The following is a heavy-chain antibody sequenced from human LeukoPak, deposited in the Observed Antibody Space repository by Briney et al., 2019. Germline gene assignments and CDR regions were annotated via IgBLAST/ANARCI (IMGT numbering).Heavy chain of an antibody. CDR1: GGSISSGGYS. V-gene: IGHV4-30-2*01. CDR2: IYHSGST. CDR3: ARAIDYDFWSGYYPRYFDY. D-gene: IGHD3-3*01. Sequence: PSETLSLTCAVSGGSISSGGYSWRWIRQPPGKGLEWIVYIYHSGSTYYNPSLKSRVTISVDRSKNQFSLKLSSVTAADTAVYYCARAIDYDFWSGYYPRYFDYWGQGTLVTVSS. J-gene: IGHJ4*02.